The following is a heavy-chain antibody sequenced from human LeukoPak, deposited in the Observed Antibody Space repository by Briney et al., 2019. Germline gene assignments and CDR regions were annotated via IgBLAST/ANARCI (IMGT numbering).Heavy chain of an antibody. D-gene: IGHD3-16*01. CDR1: GFTFSTYD. J-gene: IGHJ4*02. V-gene: IGHV3-48*03. CDR3: ARDALAGGDWSNMGDY. Sequence: GGSLRLSCAASGFTFSTYDMNWVRQAPGKGLEWLSYISSRGGTIYYADSVKSRFTISRDNAKNSLYLQMNSLRAEDTAVYYCARDALAGGDWSNMGDYWGQGTLVTVSS. CDR2: ISSRGGTI.